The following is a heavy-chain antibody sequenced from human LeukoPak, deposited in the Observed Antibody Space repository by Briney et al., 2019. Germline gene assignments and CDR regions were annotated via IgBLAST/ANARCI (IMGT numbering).Heavy chain of an antibody. CDR3: ARRAQGYYDSSGYLNWFDP. J-gene: IGHJ5*02. Sequence: SDTLSLTCTVSGGSISSYYWSWIRQPPGKGLEWIGYIYYSGSTNYNPSLKSRVTISVDTSKNQFSLKLSSVTAADTAVYYCARRAQGYYDSSGYLNWFDPWGQGTLVTVSS. D-gene: IGHD3-22*01. V-gene: IGHV4-59*08. CDR1: GGSISSYY. CDR2: IYYSGST.